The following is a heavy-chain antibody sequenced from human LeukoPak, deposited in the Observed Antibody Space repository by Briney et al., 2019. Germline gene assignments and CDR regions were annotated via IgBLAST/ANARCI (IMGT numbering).Heavy chain of an antibody. J-gene: IGHJ4*02. CDR2: IDYSGAYT. CDR3: ARDRHSYPFDY. Sequence: GGSLRLSCAASGFIFSNYAMSWVRQAPGKGLEWVSTIDYSGAYTYHADSVKGRFTISRDNSKNTLYLQMNSLRAEDTAVYYCARDRHSYPFDYWGQGTLVTVSS. CDR1: GFIFSNYA. V-gene: IGHV3-23*01.